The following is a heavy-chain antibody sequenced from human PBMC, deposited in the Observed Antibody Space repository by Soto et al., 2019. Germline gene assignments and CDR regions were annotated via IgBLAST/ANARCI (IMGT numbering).Heavy chain of an antibody. Sequence: GGSLRLSCAASGFTFSTYAMSWVRQAPGKGLEWVSTISGSGGSPYYADSVKGRFTISRDNSKNTLYLQMHSLRADDTAVYYCARGGASPPSYWGQGTLVTVSS. CDR1: GFTFSTYA. CDR3: ARGGASPPSY. V-gene: IGHV3-23*01. D-gene: IGHD3-16*01. J-gene: IGHJ4*02. CDR2: ISGSGGSP.